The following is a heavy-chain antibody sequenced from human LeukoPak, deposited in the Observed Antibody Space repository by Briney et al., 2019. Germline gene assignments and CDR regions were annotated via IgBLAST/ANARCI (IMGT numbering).Heavy chain of an antibody. CDR1: GGTFSSYA. D-gene: IGHD2-2*03. J-gene: IGHJ4*02. V-gene: IGHV1-69*04. Sequence: GSSVKVSCKASGGTFSSYAISWVRQAPGQGLEWMGRIIPILGIANYAQKFQGRVTITADKSTSTAYMELSSLRSEDTAVYYCARGRHGSPIDYWGQGTLVTVSS. CDR3: ARGRHGSPIDY. CDR2: IIPILGIA.